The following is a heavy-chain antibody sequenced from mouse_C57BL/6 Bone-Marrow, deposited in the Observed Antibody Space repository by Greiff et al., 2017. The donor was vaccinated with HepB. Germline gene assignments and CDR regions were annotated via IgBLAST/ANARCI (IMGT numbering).Heavy chain of an antibody. Sequence: QVQLKESGPELVKPGASVKISCKASGYAFSSSWMNWVKQRPGKGLEWIGRIYPGDGDTNYNGKFKGKATLTADKSSSTAYMQLSSLTSEDSAVYFCARGLRYSWFAYWGQGTLVTVSA. V-gene: IGHV1-82*01. CDR1: GYAFSSSW. CDR3: ARGLRYSWFAY. D-gene: IGHD1-1*01. CDR2: IYPGDGDT. J-gene: IGHJ3*01.